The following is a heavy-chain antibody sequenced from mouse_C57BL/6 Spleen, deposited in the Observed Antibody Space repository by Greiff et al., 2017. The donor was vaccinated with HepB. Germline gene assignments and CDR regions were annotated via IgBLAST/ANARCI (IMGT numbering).Heavy chain of an antibody. CDR3: ARQGYGYDGGNAMDY. J-gene: IGHJ4*01. CDR1: GFTFSSYG. CDR2: ISSGGSYT. Sequence: EVKLVESGGDLVKPGGSLKLSCAASGFTFSSYGMSWVRQTPDKRLEWVATISSGGSYTYYPDSVKGRFTISRDNAKNTLYLQMSSLKSEDTAMYYCARQGYGYDGGNAMDYWGQGTSVTVAS. D-gene: IGHD2-2*01. V-gene: IGHV5-6*02.